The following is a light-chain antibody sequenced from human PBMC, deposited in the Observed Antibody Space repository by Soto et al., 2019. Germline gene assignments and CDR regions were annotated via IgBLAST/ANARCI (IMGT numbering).Light chain of an antibody. J-gene: IGLJ3*02. CDR3: SSYTTTTRL. CDR2: EVS. V-gene: IGLV2-14*01. Sequence: QSALTQPASVSGSPGQWITISCTGTSSDIGSNNYVSWFQQRPGKAPTLIIYEVSNRPSGVSTHFSGSKSGNTASLTISGLLPEDEAEYYCSSYTTTTRLFGGGTKLTVL. CDR1: SSDIGSNNY.